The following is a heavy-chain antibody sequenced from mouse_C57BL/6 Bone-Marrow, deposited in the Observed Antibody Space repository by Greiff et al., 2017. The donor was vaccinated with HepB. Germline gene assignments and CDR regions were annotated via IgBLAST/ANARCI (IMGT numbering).Heavy chain of an antibody. J-gene: IGHJ1*03. CDR3: EREANYGRSYVGGV. CDR2: IYPGDGDT. CDR1: GYAFSSSW. Sequence: QVQLKESGPELVKPGASVKISCKASGYAFSSSWMNWVKQRPGKGLEWIGRIYPGDGDTNYNGKFKGKATLTADKSSSTAYMQLSSLTSEDSAVYFCEREANYGRSYVGGVWGTGTTVTVSS. V-gene: IGHV1-82*01. D-gene: IGHD1-1*01.